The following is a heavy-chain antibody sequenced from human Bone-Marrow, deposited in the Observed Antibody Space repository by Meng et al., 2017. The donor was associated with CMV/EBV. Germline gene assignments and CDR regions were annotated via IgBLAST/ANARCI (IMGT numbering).Heavy chain of an antibody. CDR2: ISYSGSTI. CDR1: GFTFSSYE. Sequence: GESLKISCAASGFTFSSYEMNWVRQAPGKGLEWVSYISYSGSTIFYADSVKGRFTISRDNTKNALYLQMHSLRAEDTAVYYCARDRFGSNSCYNDYSGQGTLVLVPS. V-gene: IGHV3-48*03. J-gene: IGHJ4*02. D-gene: IGHD2-2*02. CDR3: ARDRFGSNSCYNDY.